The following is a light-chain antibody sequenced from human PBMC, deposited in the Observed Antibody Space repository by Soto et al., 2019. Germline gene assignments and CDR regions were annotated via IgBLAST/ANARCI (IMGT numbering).Light chain of an antibody. CDR3: QQADSFPLT. CDR1: QDISIL. CDR2: GAS. V-gene: IGKV1D-12*01. Sequence: DIQMTQSPSSVSASIGDTVTITCRASQDISILLAWYQQKPGRAPKLLIYGASTLESWVPSRFSGRGSGTDFTLTIRSLQPEDFDTYFCQQADSFPLTFGGGTKVDIK. J-gene: IGKJ4*01.